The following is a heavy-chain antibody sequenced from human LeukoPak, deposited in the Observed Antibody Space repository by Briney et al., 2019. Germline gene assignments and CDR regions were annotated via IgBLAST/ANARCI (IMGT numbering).Heavy chain of an antibody. CDR3: ASGWEFDSSGYRFDY. CDR2: ISYDGSNK. Sequence: PGGSLRLSCAASGFTFSSYGMHWVRQAPGKGLEWVAVISYDGSNKYYADSVKGRFTISRDNSKNTLYLQMNSLRAEDTAVYYCASGWEFDSSGYRFDYWGQGTLVTVSS. V-gene: IGHV3-30*03. CDR1: GFTFSSYG. D-gene: IGHD3-22*01. J-gene: IGHJ4*02.